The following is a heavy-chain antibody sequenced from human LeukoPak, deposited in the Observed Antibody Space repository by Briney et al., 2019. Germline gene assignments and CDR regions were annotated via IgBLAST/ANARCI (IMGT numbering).Heavy chain of an antibody. J-gene: IGHJ6*03. CDR2: INPNSGGT. Sequence: ASVKVSCKASGYTFTGYYMHWVRQAPGQGLEWMGRINPNSGGTNYAQKFQGRVTMTRDTSISTAYMELSRLRSDDTAVYYCASRLRTYYYYYYMDVWGKGTTATVSS. CDR1: GYTFTGYY. D-gene: IGHD5/OR15-5a*01. CDR3: ASRLRTYYYYYYMDV. V-gene: IGHV1-2*06.